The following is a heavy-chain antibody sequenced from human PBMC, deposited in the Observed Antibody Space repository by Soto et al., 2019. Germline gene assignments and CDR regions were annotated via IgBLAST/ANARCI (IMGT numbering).Heavy chain of an antibody. CDR3: ARDLFVGFDY. CDR2: INDHNGNT. CDR1: GYTFTSYG. J-gene: IGHJ4*02. Sequence: QVQLLQSGAEVKKPGASVKVSCKASGYTFTSYGISWVRQAPGQGLEWLGWINDHNGNTKYAQKLQGRVTMPTDTSTSTAYMELRSLRCDDTAVYYCARDLFVGFDYWGQGTLVTVSS. D-gene: IGHD3-3*01. V-gene: IGHV1-18*01.